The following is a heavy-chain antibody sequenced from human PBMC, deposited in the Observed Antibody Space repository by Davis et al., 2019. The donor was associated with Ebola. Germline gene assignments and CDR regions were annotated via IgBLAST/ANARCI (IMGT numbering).Heavy chain of an antibody. V-gene: IGHV3-33*08. CDR1: GFTFSSYG. D-gene: IGHD5-24*01. CDR3: ARDVAQLPWYYYYGMDV. Sequence: SCAASGFTFSSYGMHWVRQAPGKGLEWVAVIWYDGSNKYYADSVKGRFTISRDNSKNTLYLQMNSLRAEDTAVYYCARDVAQLPWYYYYGMDVWGQGTTVTVSS. CDR2: IWYDGSNK. J-gene: IGHJ6*02.